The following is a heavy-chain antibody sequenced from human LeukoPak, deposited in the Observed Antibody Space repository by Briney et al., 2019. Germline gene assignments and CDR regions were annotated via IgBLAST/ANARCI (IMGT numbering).Heavy chain of an antibody. Sequence: SETLSLTCTVSGYSISSGYYWGWIRQPPGKGLEWIGSIYHSGSTYYNPSLKSRVTISVDTSKNQFSLKLSSVTAADTAVYYCARGIKVQLERRRRRPNYYYYYMDVWGKGTTVTVSS. CDR2: IYHSGST. D-gene: IGHD1-1*01. V-gene: IGHV4-38-2*02. CDR1: GYSISSGYY. CDR3: ARGIKVQLERRRRRPNYYYYYMDV. J-gene: IGHJ6*03.